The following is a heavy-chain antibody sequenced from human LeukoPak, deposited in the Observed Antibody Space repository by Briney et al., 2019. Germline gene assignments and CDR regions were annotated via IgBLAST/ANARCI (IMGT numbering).Heavy chain of an antibody. CDR3: AREGVAAAGTVGYFDY. D-gene: IGHD6-13*01. V-gene: IGHV3-48*03. Sequence: GGSLRLSCAASGFTFCSYEMNCVRQAPGQGLEWVSYISSSGSTIYYADSVKGRFTISRDNAKNSLYLQMNSLRAEDTAVYYCAREGVAAAGTVGYFDYWGQGTLVTVSS. CDR2: ISSSGSTI. J-gene: IGHJ4*02. CDR1: GFTFCSYE.